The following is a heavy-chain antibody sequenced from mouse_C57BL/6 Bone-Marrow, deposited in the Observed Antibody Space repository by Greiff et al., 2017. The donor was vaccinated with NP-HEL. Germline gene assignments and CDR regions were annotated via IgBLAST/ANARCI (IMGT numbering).Heavy chain of an antibody. D-gene: IGHD3-2*02. CDR2: ISHGGSYP. V-gene: IGHV5-4*03. Sequence: EVKLMESGGGLVKPGGSLKLSCAASGFTFSSYAMSWVRQTPEKRLEWVATISHGGSYPSYPDNVKGRFTISRDNATNTLYLQMSHLKSEDTAMYYCASGDSSGYPYAMDYWGQGTSVNVSS. CDR1: GFTFSSYA. CDR3: ASGDSSGYPYAMDY. J-gene: IGHJ4*01.